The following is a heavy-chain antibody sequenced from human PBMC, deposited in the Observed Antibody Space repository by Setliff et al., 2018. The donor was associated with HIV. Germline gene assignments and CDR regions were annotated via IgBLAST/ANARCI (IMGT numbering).Heavy chain of an antibody. D-gene: IGHD3-9*01. J-gene: IGHJ4*03. CDR2: INAGNGNT. CDR1: GYTFTSYA. Sequence: SVKVSCKASGYTFTSYAMHWVRQAPGQRLEWMGWINAGNGNTKYSQKFQGRVTITRDTSASTAYMELSSLRSEDTAVYFCARPQHLVDDIFNFWGQGTLVTVSS. CDR3: ARPQHLVDDIFNF. V-gene: IGHV1-3*01.